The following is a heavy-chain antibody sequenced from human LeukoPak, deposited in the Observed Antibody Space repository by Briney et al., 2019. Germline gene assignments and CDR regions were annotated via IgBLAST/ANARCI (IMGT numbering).Heavy chain of an antibody. CDR1: GFTFSNAW. CDR2: IKSKTGGGTT. D-gene: IGHD3-22*01. V-gene: IGHV3-15*01. J-gene: IGHJ4*02. Sequence: PGGSLRLSCAASGFTFSNAWMNWVRQAPGKGLEWVGRIKSKTGGGTTDYAAPVKGRFTISRDDSKNMLYLQMNSLKTEDTAVYYYTTRNYYDSSANFDNWGQGTLVTVSS. CDR3: TTRNYYDSSANFDN.